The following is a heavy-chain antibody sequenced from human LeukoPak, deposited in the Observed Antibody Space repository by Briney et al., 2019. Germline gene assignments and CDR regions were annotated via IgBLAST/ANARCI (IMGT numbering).Heavy chain of an antibody. CDR2: ISGSGGST. V-gene: IGHV3-23*01. CDR1: GFTFSSYG. D-gene: IGHD4-17*01. Sequence: GGSLRLSCAASGFTFSSYGMSWVRQAPGKGLEWVSAISGSGGSTYYADSVKGRFTISRDNSKNTLYLQMNSLRAEDTAVYYCAKVPAFDYGDPHYFDYWGQGTLVTVSS. J-gene: IGHJ4*02. CDR3: AKVPAFDYGDPHYFDY.